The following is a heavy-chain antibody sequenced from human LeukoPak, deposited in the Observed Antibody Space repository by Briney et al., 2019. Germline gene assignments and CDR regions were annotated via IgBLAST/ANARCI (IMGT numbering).Heavy chain of an antibody. CDR3: ARGSLRYTRSQGFDP. Sequence: GGSLRLSCAASGFTFSSYAMHWVRQAPGKGLEWVAVISYDGSNKYYADSVKGRFTIPRDNSKNTLYLQMNSLRAEDTAVYYCARGSLRYTRSQGFDPWGQGTLVTVSS. V-gene: IGHV3-30*04. CDR1: GFTFSSYA. D-gene: IGHD3-16*02. CDR2: ISYDGSNK. J-gene: IGHJ5*02.